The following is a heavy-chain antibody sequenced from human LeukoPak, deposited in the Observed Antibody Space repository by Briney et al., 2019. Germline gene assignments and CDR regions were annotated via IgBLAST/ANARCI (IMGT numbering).Heavy chain of an antibody. D-gene: IGHD1-26*01. CDR2: IKQDGSEK. V-gene: IGHV3-7*01. CDR1: GFSISNYD. CDR3: ARDRSGSTDY. J-gene: IGHJ4*02. Sequence: GGTLRLSCVASGFSISNYDINWVRQAPGKGLEWVANIKQDGSEKYYVDSVKGRFTISRDNAKNSLYLQMNSLRAEDTAVYYCARDRSGSTDYWGQGTLVTVPS.